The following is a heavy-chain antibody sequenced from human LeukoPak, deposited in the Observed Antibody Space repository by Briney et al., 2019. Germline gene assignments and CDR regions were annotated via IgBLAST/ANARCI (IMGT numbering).Heavy chain of an antibody. J-gene: IGHJ4*02. CDR3: AVAIRPLDY. D-gene: IGHD2-2*02. V-gene: IGHV3-7*01. Sequence: GGSLRLSCAASGFTFSSYWMSWVRQAPEKGLEWVANINQGGSEKYYVDSVKGRLTISRDNAKNSLYLQMNSLRAEDTAVYYCAVAIRPLDYWGQGTLVTVSS. CDR2: INQGGSEK. CDR1: GFTFSSYW.